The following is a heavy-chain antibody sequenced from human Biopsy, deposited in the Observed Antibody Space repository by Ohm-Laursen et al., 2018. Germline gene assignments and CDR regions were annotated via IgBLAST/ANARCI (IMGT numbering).Heavy chain of an antibody. CDR1: GYTFTRYY. CDR3: ARATLDYYDSNGYGADAFDI. D-gene: IGHD3-22*01. CDR2: INPSHGST. Sequence: GASVKVSCKASGYTFTRYYMHWVRQAPGQGLQWMGLINPSHGSTGSAQKFEGRFTMTRDTSTSTFYMELSSLRSEDTAIYYCARATLDYYDSNGYGADAFDIWGQGTTVTVSS. V-gene: IGHV1-46*01. J-gene: IGHJ3*02.